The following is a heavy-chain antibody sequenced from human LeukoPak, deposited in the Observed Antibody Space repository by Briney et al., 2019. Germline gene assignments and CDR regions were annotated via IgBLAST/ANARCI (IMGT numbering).Heavy chain of an antibody. CDR1: GYTFSSYG. V-gene: IGHV1-18*01. J-gene: IGHJ5*02. CDR2: ISAYNGNT. Sequence: ASVKVSCKASGYTFSSYGISWVRQAPGQGLEWMGWISAYNGNTNYAQKLQGRVTMTTDTSTSTAYMELRSLRSDDTAVYYCARVSTIDNWFDPWGQGTLVTVSS. D-gene: IGHD1-1*01. CDR3: ARVSTIDNWFDP.